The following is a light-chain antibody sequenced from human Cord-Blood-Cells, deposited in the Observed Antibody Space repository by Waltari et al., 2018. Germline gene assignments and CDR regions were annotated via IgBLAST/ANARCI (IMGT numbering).Light chain of an antibody. Sequence: QSALTQPASVSGSPGQSITISCTGTSSDVGSYNLVSWYQQHPGKAPKHMIYEGSKRPSGVSNRCSGSKSGNTASLTIAGRQAEDEADYYCCSYAGSSDVFGGGTKLTVL. CDR1: SSDVGSYNL. CDR3: CSYAGSSDV. J-gene: IGLJ3*02. V-gene: IGLV2-23*01. CDR2: EGS.